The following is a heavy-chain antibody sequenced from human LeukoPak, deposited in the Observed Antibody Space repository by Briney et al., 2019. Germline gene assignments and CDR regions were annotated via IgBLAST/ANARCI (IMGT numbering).Heavy chain of an antibody. CDR1: GFTFSSYA. D-gene: IGHD1-1*01. J-gene: IGHJ6*02. CDR2: ISYDGSNK. CDR3: AKEVHPPGYAYYYYYGMDV. Sequence: PGGSLRLSCAASGFTFSSYAMHWVRQAPGKGLEWVAVISYDGSNKYYADSVKGRFTISRDNSKNTLYLQMNSLRVEDTAVYYCAKEVHPPGYAYYYYYGMDVWGQGTTVTVSS. V-gene: IGHV3-30-3*01.